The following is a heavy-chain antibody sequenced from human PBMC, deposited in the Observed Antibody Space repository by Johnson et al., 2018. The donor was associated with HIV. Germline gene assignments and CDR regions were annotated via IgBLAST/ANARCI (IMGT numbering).Heavy chain of an antibody. J-gene: IGHJ3*02. D-gene: IGHD3-10*01. Sequence: QVQLVESGGGLVKPGGSLRLSCAVSGFTFSDYYMSWIRQAPGKGLEWISYISGGGSAIYYADSVKGRFTISRDNAKNSLYLQMNSLRAEDTAVYYCARDRLWFGESDAFDIWGQGTMVTVSS. V-gene: IGHV3-11*04. CDR3: ARDRLWFGESDAFDI. CDR2: ISGGGSAI. CDR1: GFTFSDYY.